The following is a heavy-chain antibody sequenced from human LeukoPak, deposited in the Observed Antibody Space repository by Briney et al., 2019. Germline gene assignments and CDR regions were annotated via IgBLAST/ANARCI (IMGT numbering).Heavy chain of an antibody. CDR2: ISGSGGST. V-gene: IGHV3-23*01. Sequence: PGGSPRLSCAASGFTFSSYAMSWVRQAPGKGLEWVSAISGSGGSTYYADSVKGRFTISRDNSKNTLYLQMNSLRAEDTAVYYCAKDRIVATIWAYYFDYWGQGTLVTVSS. D-gene: IGHD5-12*01. CDR3: AKDRIVATIWAYYFDY. CDR1: GFTFSSYA. J-gene: IGHJ4*02.